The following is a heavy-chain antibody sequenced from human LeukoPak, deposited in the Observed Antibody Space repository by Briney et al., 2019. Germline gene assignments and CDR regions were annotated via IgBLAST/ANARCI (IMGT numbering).Heavy chain of an antibody. J-gene: IGHJ4*02. CDR3: TSPYYYDSSGYGGDYMDY. CDR1: GFTFSSYS. D-gene: IGHD3-22*01. Sequence: GGSLRLSCAASGFTFSSYSMNWVRQAPGKGLEWVSSISGSSSYIYYADSVKGRFTISRDNAKNSLYLQMNSLKTEDTAVYYCTSPYYYDSSGYGGDYMDYWGQGTLVTVSS. V-gene: IGHV3-21*04. CDR2: ISGSSSYI.